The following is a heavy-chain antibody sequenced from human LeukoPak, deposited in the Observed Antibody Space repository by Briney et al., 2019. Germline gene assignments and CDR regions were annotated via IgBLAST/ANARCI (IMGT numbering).Heavy chain of an antibody. V-gene: IGHV3-7*01. CDR3: VRGGLRGSAF. Sequence: GGSLRLSCAASGFTFSNYWMTWVRQAPGNGLEWVATIKEDGSETYYVDSVKGRFSISRDNVNYSLFLQLNSLGVEDTAIYSCVRGGLRGSAFWGQGTLVTVSS. CDR2: IKEDGSET. D-gene: IGHD2-21*02. CDR1: GFTFSNYW. J-gene: IGHJ4*02.